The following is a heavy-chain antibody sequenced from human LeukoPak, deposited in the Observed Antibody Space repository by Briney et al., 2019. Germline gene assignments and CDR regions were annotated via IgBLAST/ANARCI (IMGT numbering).Heavy chain of an antibody. J-gene: IGHJ4*02. CDR1: GFSVSRNY. D-gene: IGHD3-10*01. Sequence: GGSLRLSCAASGFSVSRNYMTWVRQAPGKGLEWVSVIYSGGRTDYADSVKGRFTISRDSSKNTLYLQMNSLRAEDTAVYYCTRDVIRGPNLGYWGQGTLVTVSS. V-gene: IGHV3-66*02. CDR2: IYSGGRT. CDR3: TRDVIRGPNLGY.